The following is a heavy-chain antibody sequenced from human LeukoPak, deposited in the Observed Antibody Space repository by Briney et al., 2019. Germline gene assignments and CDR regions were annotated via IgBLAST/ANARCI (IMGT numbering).Heavy chain of an antibody. V-gene: IGHV1-46*01. CDR1: GYTFTTYY. D-gene: IGHD6-13*01. CDR2: INPSGGGT. Sequence: ASVKVSCKASGYTFTTYYMHWVRQAPGQGLEWMGIINPSGGGTTYAQKFQGRVTMTRDKSTSTVYMEVSSLRSEDTAAYYCARDGETAAGNYFDYWGQGTLVTVSS. CDR3: ARDGETAAGNYFDY. J-gene: IGHJ4*02.